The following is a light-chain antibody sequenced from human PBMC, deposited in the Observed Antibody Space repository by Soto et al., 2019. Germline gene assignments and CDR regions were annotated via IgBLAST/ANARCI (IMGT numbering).Light chain of an antibody. CDR1: SSDVGAHNY. CDR2: DAS. V-gene: IGLV2-14*03. Sequence: QSVLTQPASVSGSPGQSSTISCTGTSSDVGAHNYVSWYQQHPGKAPKLVIYDASDRPSGVSNRFSGSKSGNTASLTISGLQADDEADYYCSSFTGSSTLFGGGTKLTVL. CDR3: SSFTGSSTL. J-gene: IGLJ2*01.